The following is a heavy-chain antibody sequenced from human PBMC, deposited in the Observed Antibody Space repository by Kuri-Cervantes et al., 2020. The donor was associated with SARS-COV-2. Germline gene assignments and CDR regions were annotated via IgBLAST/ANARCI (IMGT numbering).Heavy chain of an antibody. CDR3: ASLYYYDSSGYLQH. CDR1: GYSITSGYY. J-gene: IGHJ1*01. D-gene: IGHD3-22*01. Sequence: GSLRLSCAVSGYSITSGYYWGWIRQSPGTGLEWIGNIYHTGSTDYNPSLKSRVTISVDTSKNQFSLKLSSVTAADTAVYYCASLYYYDSSGYLQHWGQGTLVTVSS. CDR2: IYHTGST. V-gene: IGHV4-38-2*01.